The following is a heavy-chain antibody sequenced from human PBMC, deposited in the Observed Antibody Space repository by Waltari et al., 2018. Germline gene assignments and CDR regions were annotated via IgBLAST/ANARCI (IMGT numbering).Heavy chain of an antibody. CDR2: ISWNSGSI. D-gene: IGHD6-19*01. V-gene: IGHV3-9*01. Sequence: EVQLVESGGGLVQPGRSLRLSCAASGFTFDDYAMHWVRQAPGKGLEWVSGISWNSGSIGYADSVKGRFTISRDNAKNSLYLQMNRLRAEDTALYYCAKDRGGLPYSSFFYYFDYWGQGTLVTVSS. J-gene: IGHJ4*02. CDR3: AKDRGGLPYSSFFYYFDY. CDR1: GFTFDDYA.